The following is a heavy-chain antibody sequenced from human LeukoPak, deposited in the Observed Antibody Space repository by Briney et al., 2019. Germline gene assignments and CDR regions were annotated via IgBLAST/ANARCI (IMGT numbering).Heavy chain of an antibody. CDR3: ARDRGYSYGFVEAAVHFLNWFDP. V-gene: IGHV1-69*05. CDR1: GGTFSSYA. CDR2: IIPIFGTA. D-gene: IGHD5-18*01. J-gene: IGHJ5*02. Sequence: SVKVSCKASGGTFSSYAISWVRQAPGQGLEWMGGIIPIFGTANYAQKFQGRVTISTDESTSKAYMELSSLRSEDTAVYYCARDRGYSYGFVEAAVHFLNWFDPWGQGTLVTVSS.